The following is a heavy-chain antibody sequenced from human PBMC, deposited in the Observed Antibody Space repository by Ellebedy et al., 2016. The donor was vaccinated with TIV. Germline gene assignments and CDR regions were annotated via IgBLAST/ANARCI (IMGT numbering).Heavy chain of an antibody. D-gene: IGHD5-12*01. Sequence: GESLKISXAASRFTFSIFGLHWVRQAPGKGLEWVAIISSDGTNKYYADSVRGRFTISRDNSKNTLYLQMDSLRPEDTAIYYCAKDESGGDLPRPFDHWGQGTLVTVSS. V-gene: IGHV3-30*18. CDR1: RFTFSIFG. J-gene: IGHJ4*02. CDR3: AKDESGGDLPRPFDH. CDR2: ISSDGTNK.